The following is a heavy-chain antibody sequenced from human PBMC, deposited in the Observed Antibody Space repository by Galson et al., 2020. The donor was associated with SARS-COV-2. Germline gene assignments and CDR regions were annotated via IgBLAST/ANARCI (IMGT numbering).Heavy chain of an antibody. Sequence: GGSLRLSCLASGFPFSGDVMHWVRQAPGKGLEHVAAISNYGDNIDYADSVKGRFSISRDNPLNTLYLHMSSLRSEDTAVYFCVKDLRTTGSFDNWGQGTLVIVSS. J-gene: IGHJ4*02. CDR2: ISNYGDNI. V-gene: IGHV3-64D*08. D-gene: IGHD1-1*01. CDR3: VKDLRTTGSFDN. CDR1: GFPFSGDV.